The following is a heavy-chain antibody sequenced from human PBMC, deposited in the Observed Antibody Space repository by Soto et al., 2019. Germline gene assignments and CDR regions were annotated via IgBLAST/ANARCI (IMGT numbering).Heavy chain of an antibody. CDR3: AKGGLTHHVLFDP. Sequence: GGSLRLSCAASGFTFSSYVMSWVRQAPGKGLEWVSTIFGSGGNTYYADSVKGRFIISRDNSKNTLNLQMNSLRAEDKAVYYCAKGGLTHHVLFDPWGQGTLVXVSS. CDR1: GFTFSSYV. D-gene: IGHD3-10*02. CDR2: IFGSGGNT. J-gene: IGHJ5*02. V-gene: IGHV3-23*01.